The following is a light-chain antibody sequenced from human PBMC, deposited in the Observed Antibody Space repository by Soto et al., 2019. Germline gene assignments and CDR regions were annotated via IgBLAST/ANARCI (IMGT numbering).Light chain of an antibody. CDR1: QSVSSNY. CDR3: QQYGSSPLT. J-gene: IGKJ4*01. Sequence: DIVLTQSACTLSLSPGERATLSCRASQSVSSNYLAWYQQKPGQTPKVLIYRASTRATGIPDRFSGSGYGTDFTLTISRLEAEDFAVYYCQQYGSSPLTFGGGTKVDI. CDR2: RAS. V-gene: IGKV3-20*01.